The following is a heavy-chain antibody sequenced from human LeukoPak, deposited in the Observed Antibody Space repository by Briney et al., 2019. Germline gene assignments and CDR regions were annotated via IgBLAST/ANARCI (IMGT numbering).Heavy chain of an antibody. Sequence: RPGRSLRLSCAASGFTFSSYAMHWVRQAPGKGLEWVSGINWNGGSTGYADSVKGRFTISRDNAKNSLYLQMNSLRAEDTALYYCARGPYGSGSYTVDYWGQGTLVTVSS. V-gene: IGHV3-20*04. CDR3: ARGPYGSGSYTVDY. CDR2: INWNGGST. J-gene: IGHJ4*02. D-gene: IGHD3-10*01. CDR1: GFTFSSYA.